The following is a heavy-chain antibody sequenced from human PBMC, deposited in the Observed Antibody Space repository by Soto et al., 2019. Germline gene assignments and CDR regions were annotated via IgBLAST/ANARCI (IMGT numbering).Heavy chain of an antibody. J-gene: IGHJ5*02. CDR1: GVTFSRYA. D-gene: IGHD2-21*01. CDR2: IIHXFGTA. V-gene: IGHV1-69*01. CDR3: RRWLFWFDL. Sequence: GXSVELCCKDSGVTFSRYAISWVRQAPGQGLEWMXGIIHXFGTANYAQKXXGRVTITXXESKSTAYMELSSMRSEDTAVYYCRRWLFWFDLLGQGTLVTVTS.